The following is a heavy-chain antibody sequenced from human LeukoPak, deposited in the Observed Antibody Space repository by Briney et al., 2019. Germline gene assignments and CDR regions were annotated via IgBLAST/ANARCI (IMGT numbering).Heavy chain of an antibody. Sequence: PSETLSLIRTVSGGSISGSGYYWGWIRQPPGKGLEWIGSIYSSGSTYYNPSLKSRVTISVDTSKNQFSLKLSSMTAADTAVYYCAREILPQTSSWFWGKFDPWSQGTLVTVSS. CDR2: IYSSGST. CDR3: AREILPQTSSWFWGKFDP. D-gene: IGHD6-13*01. J-gene: IGHJ5*02. V-gene: IGHV4-39*07. CDR1: GGSISGSGYY.